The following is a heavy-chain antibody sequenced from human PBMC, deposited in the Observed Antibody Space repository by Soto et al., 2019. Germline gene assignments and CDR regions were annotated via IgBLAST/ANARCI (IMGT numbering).Heavy chain of an antibody. CDR1: GYTFTSYD. CDR2: ISAYNGNT. Sequence: ASVKVSCKASGYTFTSYDISWVRQAPGQGLEWMGWISAYNGNTNYAQKLQGRVTMTTDTSTSTAYMELRSLRSDDTAVYYCARVMGKNIVVVPAAIHYYYGMDVWGQGTTVTVSS. CDR3: ARVMGKNIVVVPAAIHYYYGMDV. V-gene: IGHV1-18*01. J-gene: IGHJ6*02. D-gene: IGHD2-2*02.